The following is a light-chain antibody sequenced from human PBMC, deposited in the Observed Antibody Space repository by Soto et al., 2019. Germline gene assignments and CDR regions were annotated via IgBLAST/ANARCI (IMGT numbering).Light chain of an antibody. V-gene: IGKV3-20*01. Sequence: EIVLTQSPGTLSLSTGERATLSCRSSQSFSSSYLAWYQQKPGQAPRLLIYDASNRATGIPARFSGGGSGTDFTLTISRLEPEDFAVYYCQQFSSYPLTFGGGTKVDIK. CDR2: DAS. CDR1: QSFSSSY. J-gene: IGKJ4*01. CDR3: QQFSSYPLT.